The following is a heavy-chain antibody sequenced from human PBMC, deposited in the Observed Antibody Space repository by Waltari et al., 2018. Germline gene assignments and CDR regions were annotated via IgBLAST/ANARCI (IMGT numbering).Heavy chain of an antibody. D-gene: IGHD6-19*01. V-gene: IGHV3-21*01. Sequence: EVQLVESGGGLVKPGGSLRLSCAASGFTFSSYSMNWVRRAPGKGLGWVSSLSSSSSYIYYADAVKGRFTISRDNAKNSVYLQMNSLRTEDTAVYYCARHYTYSRGWQKNWFEPWGQGTRVIVSS. CDR3: ARHYTYSRGWQKNWFEP. CDR2: LSSSSSYI. CDR1: GFTFSSYS. J-gene: IGHJ5*02.